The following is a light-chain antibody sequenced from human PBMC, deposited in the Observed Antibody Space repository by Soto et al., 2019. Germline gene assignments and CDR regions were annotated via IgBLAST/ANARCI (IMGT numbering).Light chain of an antibody. J-gene: IGKJ4*01. Sequence: EIVFTQSPGTLSLSPGERATLSCSASQSVDNGYLAWYQQKPGQAPRLLIYGASSRATGIPDRFGGSGAGTDFTLTISSLEPEDFAVYYCQQRSNWPPRLTFGGGTKVDIK. V-gene: IGKV3D-20*02. CDR2: GAS. CDR1: QSVDNGY. CDR3: QQRSNWPPRLT.